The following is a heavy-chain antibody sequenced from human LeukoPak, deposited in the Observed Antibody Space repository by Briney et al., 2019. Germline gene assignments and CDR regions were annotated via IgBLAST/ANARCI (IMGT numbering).Heavy chain of an antibody. CDR1: GGTFSSYA. CDR2: IIPIFGTA. CDR3: ARGEMGIAVAGIVTSPFDY. J-gene: IGHJ4*02. D-gene: IGHD6-19*01. V-gene: IGHV1-69*06. Sequence: GASVKVSCKASGGTFSSYAISWVRQAPGQGLEWMGGIIPIFGTANYAQKFQGRVTITADKSTSTAYMELSSLRSEDTAVYYCARGEMGIAVAGIVTSPFDYWGQGTLVTVSS.